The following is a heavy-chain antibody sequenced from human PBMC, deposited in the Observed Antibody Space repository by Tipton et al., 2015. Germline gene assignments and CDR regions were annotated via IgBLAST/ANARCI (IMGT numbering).Heavy chain of an antibody. J-gene: IGHJ3*02. CDR3: ARHTPWYQGDAFDI. CDR2: LYFSGST. V-gene: IGHV4-39*01. CDR1: GGSISSSSYY. D-gene: IGHD6-13*01. Sequence: TLSLTCTVSGGSISSSSYYWAWIRQPPGKGLEWIGSLYFSGSTYYNPSLKSRVTISIDRFKNQFSLKLSSVTAADTAVYYCARHTPWYQGDAFDIWGQGTMVTVSS.